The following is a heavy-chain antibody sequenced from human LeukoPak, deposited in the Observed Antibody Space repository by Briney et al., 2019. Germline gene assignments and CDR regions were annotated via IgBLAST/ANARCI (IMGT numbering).Heavy chain of an antibody. J-gene: IGHJ5*02. CDR3: ARDNSQGDSAWWFDP. CDR2: ISVYNGNT. V-gene: IGHV1-18*01. Sequence: ASVKVSCKASGYTFTSYALSWVRQAPGQGLEWMGWISVYNGNTNYAQKLQGRVTMTTDTSTSTAYMELRSLRSDDTAVYYCARDNSQGDSAWWFDPWGQGTLVTVSS. CDR1: GYTFTSYA. D-gene: IGHD1-26*01.